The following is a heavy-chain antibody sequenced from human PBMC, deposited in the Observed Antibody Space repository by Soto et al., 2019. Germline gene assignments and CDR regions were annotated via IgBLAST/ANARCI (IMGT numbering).Heavy chain of an antibody. Sequence: DVQLVESGGGLVQPGRSLRLSCAASGFTFDDYAMHWVRQAPGKGLEWVSGISWNSGSIGYADSVKGRFTISRDNAKNSLYLQMNSLRAEDTALYYCAKDLGADIVVVPAGFDYWGQGTLVTVSS. V-gene: IGHV3-9*01. D-gene: IGHD2-2*01. CDR1: GFTFDDYA. CDR2: ISWNSGSI. CDR3: AKDLGADIVVVPAGFDY. J-gene: IGHJ4*02.